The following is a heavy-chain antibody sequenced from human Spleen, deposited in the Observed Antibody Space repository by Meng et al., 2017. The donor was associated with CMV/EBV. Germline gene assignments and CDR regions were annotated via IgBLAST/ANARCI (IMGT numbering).Heavy chain of an antibody. Sequence: VPLVQSGAEVKKPGASVKVSSKASGYTFTSYGMSWLRQAPGQGLEWMGWISAYNGNTIYAQKVQGRVTMTTDASTNTAYLELRSLRSDDTAVYYCARDQQLIPAEYFQHWGPGTLVTVSS. D-gene: IGHD6-13*01. V-gene: IGHV1-18*01. CDR2: ISAYNGNT. J-gene: IGHJ1*01. CDR3: ARDQQLIPAEYFQH. CDR1: GYTFTSYG.